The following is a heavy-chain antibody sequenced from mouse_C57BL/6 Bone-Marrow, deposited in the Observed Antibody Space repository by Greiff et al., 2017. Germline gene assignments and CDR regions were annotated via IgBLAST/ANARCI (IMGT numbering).Heavy chain of an antibody. D-gene: IGHD1-1*01. Sequence: QVQLQQPGAELVKPGASVKLSCKASGYTFTSYWMQWVKQRPGQGLEWIGEIDPSDSYTNYNQKFKGKATLTVDTSYSTAYMQLSSLTSEDSAVYYCARGYYGSSYGDLDYWGQGTTLTVSS. J-gene: IGHJ2*01. CDR2: IDPSDSYT. CDR1: GYTFTSYW. CDR3: ARGYYGSSYGDLDY. V-gene: IGHV1-50*01.